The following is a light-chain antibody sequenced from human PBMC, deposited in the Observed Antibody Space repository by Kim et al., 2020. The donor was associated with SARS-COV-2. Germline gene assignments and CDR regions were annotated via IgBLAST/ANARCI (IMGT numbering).Light chain of an antibody. CDR1: QAISNY. Sequence: SASVGDTVTITCQASQAISNYLAWYQQKPGTAPKRLIYGASNLETGVPSRFSGGRSGTEFTLTISSLQPEDIATYYCQQHDDHLFTFGGGTKLEI. V-gene: IGKV1-33*01. J-gene: IGKJ2*01. CDR2: GAS. CDR3: QQHDDHLFT.